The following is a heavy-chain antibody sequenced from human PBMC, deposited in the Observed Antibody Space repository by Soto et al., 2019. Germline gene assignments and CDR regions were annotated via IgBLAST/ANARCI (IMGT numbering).Heavy chain of an antibody. D-gene: IGHD3-22*01. CDR3: ARDSFRAYYYDTGGDY. CDR1: GYTFTSYG. CDR2: ISAYNGNT. J-gene: IGHJ4*02. Sequence: QVQRVQSGAEVKKPGASVKVSCKASGYTFTSYGISWVRQAPGQGLEWMGWISAYNGNTNYAQKLQGRVTMTTDTSPITAYMELRSLRSDDTAVYYCARDSFRAYYYDTGGDYWGQGTLVTVSS. V-gene: IGHV1-18*01.